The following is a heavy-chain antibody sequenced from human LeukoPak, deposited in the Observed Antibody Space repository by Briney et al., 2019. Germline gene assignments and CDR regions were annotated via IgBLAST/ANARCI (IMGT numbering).Heavy chain of an antibody. CDR3: ARAHTGVRAFTIFGVGNWFDP. V-gene: IGHV1-8*03. D-gene: IGHD3-3*01. Sequence: GASLKVSCKAAGYTFTSYDINCVRQATGHRLKWMGWMNPNSSNTAYAQRSQGRVPTTRNTSISPAYLALSSPRSEDTPVSYCARAHTGVRAFTIFGVGNWFDPWGQGTLVTVSS. CDR1: GYTFTSYD. CDR2: MNPNSSNT. J-gene: IGHJ5*02.